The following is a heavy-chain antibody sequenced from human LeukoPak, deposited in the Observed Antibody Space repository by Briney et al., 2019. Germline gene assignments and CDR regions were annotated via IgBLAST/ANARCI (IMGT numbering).Heavy chain of an antibody. J-gene: IGHJ6*02. V-gene: IGHV1-18*01. D-gene: IGHD3-10*01. CDR3: ARDLWFGEHYYYGMDV. Sequence: EASVKVSSKASGYTFTSYGISWVRQAPGQGLEWMGWISAYNGNTNYAQKLQGRVTMTTDTSTSTAYVELRSLRSDDTAVYYCARDLWFGEHYYYGMDVWGQGTTVTVSS. CDR1: GYTFTSYG. CDR2: ISAYNGNT.